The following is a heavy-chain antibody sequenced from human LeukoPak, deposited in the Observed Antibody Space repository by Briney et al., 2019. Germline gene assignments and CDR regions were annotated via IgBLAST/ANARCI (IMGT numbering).Heavy chain of an antibody. CDR1: GGSISSYY. J-gene: IGHJ4*02. Sequence: SETLSLTCTVSGGSISSYYWSWIRQPPGKGLEWIGYVYYSGSTNYNPSLESRVTISADTSKNQFSLKLSSVTAADTAVYYCARHSRGYSYGPFDYWGQGTLVTVSS. D-gene: IGHD5-18*01. CDR3: ARHSRGYSYGPFDY. V-gene: IGHV4-59*08. CDR2: VYYSGST.